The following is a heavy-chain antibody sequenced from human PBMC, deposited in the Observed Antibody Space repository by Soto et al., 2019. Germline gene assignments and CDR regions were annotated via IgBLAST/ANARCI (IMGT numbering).Heavy chain of an antibody. V-gene: IGHV3-23*01. J-gene: IGHJ4*02. Sequence: EVQLLESGGGLVQPGGSLRLSCAASGLTFSSYAMSWVRQAPGKGLEWVSVISDSGGRTYYADSVKGRFTISRDNSKNALYLQMNSLRAEDAAINYCARKGGSFYGPFDYWGQGTLVTVSS. CDR3: ARKGGSFYGPFDY. CDR1: GLTFSSYA. CDR2: ISDSGGRT. D-gene: IGHD1-26*01.